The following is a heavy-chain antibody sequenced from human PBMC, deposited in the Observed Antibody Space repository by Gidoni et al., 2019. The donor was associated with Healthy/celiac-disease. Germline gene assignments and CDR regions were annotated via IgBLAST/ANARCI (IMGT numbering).Heavy chain of an antibody. V-gene: IGHV3-30*18. J-gene: IGHJ6*02. Sequence: QVQLVESGGGVVQPGRSLRLSCAASGFTFSSYGMHWVRQAPGKGLEWVAVISYDGSNKYYADSVKGRFTISRDNSKNTLYLQMNSLRAEDTAVYYCAKIETYGSGSYYDYYDYGMDVWGQGTTVTVSS. CDR3: AKIETYGSGSYYDYYDYGMDV. CDR2: ISYDGSNK. CDR1: GFTFSSYG. D-gene: IGHD3-10*01.